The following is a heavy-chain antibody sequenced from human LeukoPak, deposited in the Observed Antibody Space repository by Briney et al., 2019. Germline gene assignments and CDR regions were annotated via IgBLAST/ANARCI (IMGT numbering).Heavy chain of an antibody. CDR1: GGSISSYY. J-gene: IGHJ4*02. D-gene: IGHD3-22*01. CDR2: IYYSGST. Sequence: SETLSLTCTVSGGSISSYYWSWIRQPPGKGLEWIGYIYYSGSTNYNPSLKSRVTISVDTSENQFSLKLSSVTAADTAVYYCVYYYDSSGFYPEMSWGQGILVTVSS. V-gene: IGHV4-59*08. CDR3: VYYYDSSGFYPEMS.